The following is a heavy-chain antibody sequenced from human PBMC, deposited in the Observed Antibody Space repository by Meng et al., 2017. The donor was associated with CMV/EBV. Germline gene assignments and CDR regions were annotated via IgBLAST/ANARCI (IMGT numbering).Heavy chain of an antibody. J-gene: IGHJ4*02. D-gene: IGHD3-3*01. CDR1: SCSGYY. CDR2: INHSGST. CDR3: ARSSPLRFLEFLPPFRPN. Sequence: SCSGYYWSWIRQPPGQGLEWIGEINHSGSTNYNPSLKSRVTISVDTSKNQFSLKLSSVTAADTAVYYCARSSPLRFLEFLPPFRPNWGQGTLVTVSS. V-gene: IGHV4-34*01.